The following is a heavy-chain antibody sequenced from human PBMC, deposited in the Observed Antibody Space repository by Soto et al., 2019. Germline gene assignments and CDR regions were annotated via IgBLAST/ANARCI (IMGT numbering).Heavy chain of an antibody. D-gene: IGHD6-13*01. V-gene: IGHV4-59*08. CDR3: ARLGFSSSWWFDY. Sequence: SETLSLTCTVSGGSISSYYWSWIRQPPGKGLEWIGYIYYSGSTNYNPSLKSRVTISVDTSKNQFSLKLSSVTAADTAVYYCARLGFSSSWWFDYWGQGTLVTVSS. CDR1: GGSISSYY. J-gene: IGHJ4*02. CDR2: IYYSGST.